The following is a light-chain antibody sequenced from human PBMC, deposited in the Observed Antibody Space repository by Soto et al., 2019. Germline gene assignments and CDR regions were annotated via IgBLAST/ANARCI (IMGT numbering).Light chain of an antibody. CDR2: KAS. CDR1: QSISSW. V-gene: IGKV1-5*03. Sequence: DTQMTQSPSTLSASVGDRVTITCRASQSISSWLAWYQQKPGKAPKVLIYKASTLESGVPSRFSGSGSGTEFTLTISSLQPDDFAVYYCQQYNSYRRTFGQGTKVDIK. J-gene: IGKJ1*01. CDR3: QQYNSYRRT.